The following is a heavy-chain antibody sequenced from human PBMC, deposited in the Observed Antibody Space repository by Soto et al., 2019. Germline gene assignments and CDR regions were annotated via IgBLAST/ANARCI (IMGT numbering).Heavy chain of an antibody. CDR3: ATGQSPATLDYGDYGQYYMDV. V-gene: IGHV1-24*01. J-gene: IGHJ6*03. CDR2: FDPEDGET. CDR1: GYTLTELS. Sequence: ASVKVSCKASGYTLTELSMHWVRQAPGKGLEWMGGFDPEDGETIYAQKFQGRVTMTEDTSTDTAYMELSSLRSEDTAVYYCATGQSPATLDYGDYGQYYMDVWGKGTTVTVSS. D-gene: IGHD4-17*01.